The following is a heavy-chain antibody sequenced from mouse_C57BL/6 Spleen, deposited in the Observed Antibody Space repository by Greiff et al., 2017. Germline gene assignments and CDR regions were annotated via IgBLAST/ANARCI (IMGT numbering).Heavy chain of an antibody. D-gene: IGHD2-3*01. CDR1: GYTFTSYW. CDR2: IDPSDSET. Sequence: QVQLKESGAELVRPGSSVKLSCKASGYTFTSYWMPWVKQRPIQGLEWIGNIDPSDSETHYNQKFKDKATLTVDKSSSTAYMQLSSLTSEDSAVYYCARFDGSFAYWGQGTLVTVSA. CDR3: ARFDGSFAY. V-gene: IGHV1-52*01. J-gene: IGHJ3*01.